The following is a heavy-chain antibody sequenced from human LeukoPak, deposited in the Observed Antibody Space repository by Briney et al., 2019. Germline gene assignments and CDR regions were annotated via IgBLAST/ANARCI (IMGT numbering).Heavy chain of an antibody. D-gene: IGHD2-2*01. CDR3: AREITVVPAVRGMDV. V-gene: IGHV3-53*01. CDR2: IYSGGST. Sequence: PGGSLRLSCAASGFTLSSNYMSSVRQGPGEGVEWGSVIYSGGSTYYADSVKGRFTISRDNSKNTLYLQMNSLRAEDTAVYYCAREITVVPAVRGMDVWGQGTTVTVSS. J-gene: IGHJ6*02. CDR1: GFTLSSNY.